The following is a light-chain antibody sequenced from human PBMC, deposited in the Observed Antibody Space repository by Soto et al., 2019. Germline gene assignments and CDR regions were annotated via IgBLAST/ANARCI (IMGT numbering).Light chain of an antibody. CDR2: GAS. CDR1: QSVSSSY. CDR3: QQYGSSPWT. J-gene: IGKJ1*01. Sequence: EIVLTQSPGTLSLSPGERATLSCRASQSVSSSYLAWYQQKPGQAPRLLIYGASSRATGIPDRFSGSGTGTDFTITISRLEPEDFPVYYCQQYGSSPWTFVQGTKVEIK. V-gene: IGKV3-20*01.